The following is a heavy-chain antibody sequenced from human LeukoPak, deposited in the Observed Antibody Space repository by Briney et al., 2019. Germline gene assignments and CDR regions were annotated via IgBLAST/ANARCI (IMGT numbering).Heavy chain of an antibody. CDR2: IKSDGRT. CDR3: ARAPSEIGGYFRH. J-gene: IGHJ1*01. V-gene: IGHV3-74*01. D-gene: IGHD2-15*01. Sequence: SGGSLRLSCADSGFTFSTYWMHWVRQAPGKGLVWVSRIKSDGRTNYADSVKGRFTISRDNAKNTVSLQMNSLRPEDTGVYYCARAPSEIGGYFRHWGQGTLVTVSS. CDR1: GFTFSTYW.